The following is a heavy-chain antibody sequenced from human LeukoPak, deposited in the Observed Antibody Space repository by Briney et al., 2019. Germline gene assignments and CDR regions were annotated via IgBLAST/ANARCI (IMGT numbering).Heavy chain of an antibody. CDR1: GGSININF. Sequence: SETLSLTCTVSGGSININFYTWIRQPPGKGLEWIGNIYDSGSAKYNPSLKSRVTISGATSKNQVSLKLTSVTAADTAMYFCTIHRDYYDTWGPGTLVTVSS. CDR3: TIHRDYYDT. D-gene: IGHD3-22*01. J-gene: IGHJ4*02. V-gene: IGHV4-59*08. CDR2: IYDSGSA.